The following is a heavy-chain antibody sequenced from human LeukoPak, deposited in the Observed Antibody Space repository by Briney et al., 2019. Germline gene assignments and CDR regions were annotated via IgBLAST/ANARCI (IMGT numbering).Heavy chain of an antibody. J-gene: IGHJ6*02. CDR3: ARGPTLVRGVIMPDSVGGMDV. D-gene: IGHD3-10*01. CDR1: GYTFTSYD. Sequence: ASVKVSCKASGYTFTSYDINWVRQATGQGLEWMGWMNPNSGNTGYAQKFQGRVTMTRNTSISTAYMELSSLRSEDTAVYYCARGPTLVRGVIMPDSVGGMDVWGQGTTVTVSS. CDR2: MNPNSGNT. V-gene: IGHV1-8*01.